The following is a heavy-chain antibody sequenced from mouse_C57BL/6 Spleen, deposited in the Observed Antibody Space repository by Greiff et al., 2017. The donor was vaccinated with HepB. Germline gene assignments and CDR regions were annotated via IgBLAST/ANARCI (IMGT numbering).Heavy chain of an antibody. CDR3: ARKGTLYYGTADY. CDR1: GYTFTDYY. D-gene: IGHD1-1*01. V-gene: IGHV1-19*01. J-gene: IGHJ4*01. CDR2: INPYNGGT. Sequence: VQLKESGPVLVKPGASVKISCKASGYTFTDYYMNWVKQSHGKSLEWIGVINPYNGGTSYNQKFKGKATLTVDKSSSTAYMELNSLTSEDSAVYYCARKGTLYYGTADYWGQGTSVTVSS.